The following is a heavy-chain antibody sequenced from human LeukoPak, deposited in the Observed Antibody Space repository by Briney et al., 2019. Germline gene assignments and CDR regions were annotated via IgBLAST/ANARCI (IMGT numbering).Heavy chain of an antibody. V-gene: IGHV3-23*01. CDR1: GFTFSSYA. Sequence: GGSLRLSCAASGFTFSSYAMSWVRQAPGKGLEWVSGISGSGGSTYYADSVKGRFTISRDNAKNSLYLQMNSLRAEDTAVYYCARGGGGYSAFFDYWGQGTLVTVSS. CDR2: ISGSGGST. D-gene: IGHD1-26*01. J-gene: IGHJ4*02. CDR3: ARGGGGYSAFFDY.